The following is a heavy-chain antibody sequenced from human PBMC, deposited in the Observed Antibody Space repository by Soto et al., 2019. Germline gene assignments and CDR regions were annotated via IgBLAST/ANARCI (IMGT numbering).Heavy chain of an antibody. CDR2: IYSGGST. D-gene: IGHD2-2*01. V-gene: IGHV3-53*04. CDR1: GFTVSSNY. Sequence: GGSLRLSCASSGFTVSSNYMSLVRQAPGEGLEWVSVIYSGGSTYYADSVKGRFTISRHNSKNTLYLQMNSLRAEDTAVYYCARDRAKGPDHDAFDIWGQGTMVTVSS. J-gene: IGHJ3*02. CDR3: ARDRAKGPDHDAFDI.